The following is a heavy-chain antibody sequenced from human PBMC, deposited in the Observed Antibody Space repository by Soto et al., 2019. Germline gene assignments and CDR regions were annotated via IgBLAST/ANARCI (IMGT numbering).Heavy chain of an antibody. Sequence: SETLSLTCTVSGGSVRGGSYYWAWLRQPPGKGLEWIGHIYHSGSTIYNPSLKSRVTISIDTSKSQFSLNSLRGEDTAVYYCAINTVWFGELSAPGFDYWGQGTLVTVSS. CDR2: IYHSGST. D-gene: IGHD3-10*01. V-gene: IGHV4-61*01. J-gene: IGHJ4*02. CDR1: GGSVRGGSYY. CDR3: AINTVWFGELSAPGFDY.